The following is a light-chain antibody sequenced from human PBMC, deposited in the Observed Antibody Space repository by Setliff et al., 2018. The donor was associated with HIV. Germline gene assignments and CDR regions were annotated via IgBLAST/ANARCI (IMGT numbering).Light chain of an antibody. Sequence: TVVTQEPSFSVSPGGTVTVTCGLSSGSVSTSYYPSWYQQTPGQAPRTLIYRTNTRSSGVPDRFSGSILGNKAALTITGAQADDESDYYCVLYMGSGIWVFGGGTKVTVL. CDR3: VLYMGSGIWV. V-gene: IGLV8-61*01. CDR1: SGSVSTSYY. J-gene: IGLJ3*02. CDR2: RTN.